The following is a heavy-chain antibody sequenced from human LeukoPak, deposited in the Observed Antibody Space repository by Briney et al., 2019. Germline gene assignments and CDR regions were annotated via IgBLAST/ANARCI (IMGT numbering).Heavy chain of an antibody. V-gene: IGHV4-59*01. D-gene: IGHD3-10*01. J-gene: IGHJ3*02. CDR3: ARDRVYYYGSGSSRDAFDI. CDR2: IYYSGST. Sequence: SETLPLTCTVSGGSISSYYWSWIRQPPGKGLEWIGYIYYSGSTNYNPSLKSRVTISVDTSKNQFSLKLSSVTAADTAVYYCARDRVYYYGSGSSRDAFDIWGQGTMVTVSS. CDR1: GGSISSYY.